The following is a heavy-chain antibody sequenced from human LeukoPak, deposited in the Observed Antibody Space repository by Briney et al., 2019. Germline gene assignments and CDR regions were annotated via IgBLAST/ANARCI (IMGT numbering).Heavy chain of an antibody. V-gene: IGHV3-74*01. CDR3: ARAGPDYYDSSGYYWDS. J-gene: IGHJ4*02. D-gene: IGHD3-22*01. CDR1: GFTFSSYW. CDR2: LNTDGSTK. Sequence: TGGSRRLSCAASGFTFSSYWVHWVRQAPGKGLVWVSRLNTDGSTKTYADSVKGRFTISRDNAKNTLYLQMNSLRAEDTAVYYCARAGPDYYDSSGYYWDSWGQGTLVTVSS.